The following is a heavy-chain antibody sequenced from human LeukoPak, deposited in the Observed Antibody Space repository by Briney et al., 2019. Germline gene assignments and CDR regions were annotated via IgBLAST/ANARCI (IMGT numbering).Heavy chain of an antibody. V-gene: IGHV4-39*01. CDR3: ARRPTSAWWMDS. D-gene: IGHD6-19*01. CDR2: FCFGGRT. CDR1: GDSISKNNYC. J-gene: IGHJ4*02. Sequence: SETLSLTCTVSGDSISKNNYCWGWIRQPPGKGLDWIGTFCFGGRTYYNPSLKSRVTISLDTFKNQFSLKLKSLTASDTAVYYCARRPTSAWWMDSWGQGTLVTVSS.